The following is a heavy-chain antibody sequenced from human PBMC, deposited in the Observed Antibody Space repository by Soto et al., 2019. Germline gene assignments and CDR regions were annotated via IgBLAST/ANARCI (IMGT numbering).Heavy chain of an antibody. CDR2: ISGSGGST. CDR3: AKDRGRVVNHGVY. CDR1: GFTLSGDA. V-gene: IGHV3-23*01. Sequence: GVSLRRSCAGSGFTLSGDAVGWVRQDPGKGLEWVSAISGSGGSTYYADSVKGRFTISRDNSKNTLYLQMNSLRAEDTAVYYCAKDRGRVVNHGVYWGQGTLVTVSS. J-gene: IGHJ4*02. D-gene: IGHD2-15*01.